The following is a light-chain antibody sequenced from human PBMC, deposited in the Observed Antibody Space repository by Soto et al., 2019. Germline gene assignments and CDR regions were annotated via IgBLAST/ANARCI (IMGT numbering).Light chain of an antibody. Sequence: QSALTQPASVSGSPGQSITISCTGTSSDVGAYNHVSWYQQHPGKVPKVMIYEVNNRPSGVSNRFSASKSGNTASLTISGLQAEDEVTYYCSSFTSGGTWVFGGGTKLTVL. CDR1: SSDVGAYNH. J-gene: IGLJ3*02. CDR2: EVN. V-gene: IGLV2-14*03. CDR3: SSFTSGGTWV.